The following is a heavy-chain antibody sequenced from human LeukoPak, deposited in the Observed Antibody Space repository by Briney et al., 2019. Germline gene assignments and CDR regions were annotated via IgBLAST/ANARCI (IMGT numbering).Heavy chain of an antibody. V-gene: IGHV3-7*01. J-gene: IGHJ3*02. Sequence: GGSLRLSCAASGFTFSSYWMSWVRQAPGKGLEWVANIKQDGSEKYYVGSVKGRFTISRDNAKNSLYLQMNSLRAEDTAVYYCARAVSTVVTPDDAFDIWGQGTMVTVSS. D-gene: IGHD4-23*01. CDR2: IKQDGSEK. CDR1: GFTFSSYW. CDR3: ARAVSTVVTPDDAFDI.